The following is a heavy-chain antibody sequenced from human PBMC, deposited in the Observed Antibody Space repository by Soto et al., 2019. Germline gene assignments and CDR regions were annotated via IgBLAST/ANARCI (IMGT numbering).Heavy chain of an antibody. V-gene: IGHV3-15*07. CDR2: IKSKTDGGTT. CDR3: TTLYGAADWFDP. J-gene: IGHJ5*02. CDR1: GFTFSDAW. D-gene: IGHD2-8*01. Sequence: PGGSLRLSCAASGFTFSDAWINWVRQAPGKGLEWVGRIKSKTDGGTTDYAAPVKGRFTISRDDSKNTLYLQMNSLKTEDTAVYYCTTLYGAADWFDPWGQGTLVTVPQ.